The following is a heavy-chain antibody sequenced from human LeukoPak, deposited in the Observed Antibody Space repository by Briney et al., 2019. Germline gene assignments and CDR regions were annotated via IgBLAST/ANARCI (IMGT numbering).Heavy chain of an antibody. CDR2: ISTYNGDT. Sequence: ASVKVSCKASGYTFSSYGLSWVRQAPGQGLEWMGWISTYNGDTNFAQKFQGRVTMTTDTSTSTAYVELRSLRSDDTAVYYCARLLGFCSRTSCPAPLDYWGQGTLVTVSS. CDR1: GYTFSSYG. J-gene: IGHJ4*02. V-gene: IGHV1-18*01. CDR3: ARLLGFCSRTSCPAPLDY. D-gene: IGHD2-2*01.